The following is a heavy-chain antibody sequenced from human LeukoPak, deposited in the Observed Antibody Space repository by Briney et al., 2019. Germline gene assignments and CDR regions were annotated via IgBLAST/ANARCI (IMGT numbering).Heavy chain of an antibody. CDR2: ISGSGART. CDR3: AKDQYYYDSSGPFDY. D-gene: IGHD3-22*01. V-gene: IGHV3-23*01. J-gene: IGHJ4*02. Sequence: GGSLRLSCAPSESTFTNYAMSWAGQPPGRGLGWVSAISGSGARTSYADSVKGRFTISRDNSKNTLYLQMNSLRAEDTAVYYCAKDQYYYDSSGPFDYWGQGTLVTVSS. CDR1: ESTFTNYA.